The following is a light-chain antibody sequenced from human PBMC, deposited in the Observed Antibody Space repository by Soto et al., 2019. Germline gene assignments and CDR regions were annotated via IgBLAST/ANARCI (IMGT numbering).Light chain of an antibody. CDR1: QSISSW. Sequence: DIQMTQSPSTLSASVGDRVTITCRASQSISSWLAWYQQKPGKAPKLLSNAASSLESGVPSRFSGSGSGTEFTLTISSLQPDDFAAYYCQQYNSYSWTFGQGTKVEIK. CDR3: QQYNSYSWT. CDR2: AAS. J-gene: IGKJ1*01. V-gene: IGKV1-5*01.